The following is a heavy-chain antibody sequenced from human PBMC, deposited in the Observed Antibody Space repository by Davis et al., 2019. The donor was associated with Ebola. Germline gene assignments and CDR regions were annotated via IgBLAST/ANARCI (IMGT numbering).Heavy chain of an antibody. D-gene: IGHD6-6*01. V-gene: IGHV4-34*01. CDR3: ARRRPTIAARPGMFDY. CDR1: GGSFSGYY. J-gene: IGHJ4*02. Sequence: GSLRLSCAVYGGSFSGYYWSWIRQPPGKGLEWIGEINHSGSTNYNPSLKSRVTISVDTSKNQFSLKLSSVTAADTAVYYCARRRPTIAARPGMFDYWGQGTLVTVSS. CDR2: INHSGST.